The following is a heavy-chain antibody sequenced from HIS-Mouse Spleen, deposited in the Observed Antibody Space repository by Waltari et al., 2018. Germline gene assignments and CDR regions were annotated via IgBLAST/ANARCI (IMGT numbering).Heavy chain of an antibody. V-gene: IGHV4-39*07. CDR3: AREIPYSSSWYDWYFDL. Sequence: QLQLQESGPGLVKPSETLSLTCTVSGGSISSSSYYWGWIRQPPGKGLEWIGSINYSGSTCHHPSLRSRATISVDTSKNQFSLKLSSVTAADTAVYYCAREIPYSSSWYDWYFDLWGRGTLVTVSS. J-gene: IGHJ2*01. CDR2: INYSGST. D-gene: IGHD6-13*01. CDR1: GGSISSSSYY.